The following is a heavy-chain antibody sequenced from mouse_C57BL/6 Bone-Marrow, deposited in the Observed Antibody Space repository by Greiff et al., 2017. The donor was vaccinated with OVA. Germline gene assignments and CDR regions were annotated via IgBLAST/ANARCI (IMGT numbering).Heavy chain of an antibody. D-gene: IGHD2-5*01. V-gene: IGHV1-15*01. CDR1: GYTFTDYE. CDR2: IDPETGGT. Sequence: QVQLQQSGAELVRPGASVTLSCKASGYTFTDYEMHWVKQTPVHGLEWIGAIDPETGGTSYNQKFTGQAILTADKSSSTAYMELRSLTSEDSAVYYCTRGYSNYDAMDYWGQGTSVTVSS. J-gene: IGHJ4*01. CDR3: TRGYSNYDAMDY.